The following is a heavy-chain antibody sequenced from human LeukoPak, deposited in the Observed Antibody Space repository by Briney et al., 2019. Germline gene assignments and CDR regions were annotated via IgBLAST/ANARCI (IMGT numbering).Heavy chain of an antibody. J-gene: IGHJ4*02. CDR1: GYNFNSYG. CDR3: ARGLDSSGYYPYDY. D-gene: IGHD3-22*01. Sequence: GASVKVSCKASGYNFNSYGMNWVRQAPGQGLEWMGWINTNTGNPTYAQGFTGRFVFSLDTSVSTAYLQISSLKAEDTAVYYCARGLDSSGYYPYDYWGQGTLVTVSS. CDR2: INTNTGNP. V-gene: IGHV7-4-1*02.